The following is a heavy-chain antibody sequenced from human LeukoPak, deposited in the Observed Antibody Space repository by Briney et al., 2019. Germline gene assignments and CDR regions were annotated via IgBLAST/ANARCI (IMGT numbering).Heavy chain of an antibody. CDR1: SGSISSYY. V-gene: IGHV4-59*01. Sequence: SETLSLTCTVSSGSISSYYWSWIRQPPGKGLEWIGYVYYSGSTNYNPALKSRVTISADTSKSQFSLKLGSVTAADTAVYFCARLSPPGRSSVKGKYYFDYWGQGALVTVSS. CDR3: ARLSPPGRSSVKGKYYFDY. J-gene: IGHJ4*02. CDR2: VYYSGST. D-gene: IGHD6-6*01.